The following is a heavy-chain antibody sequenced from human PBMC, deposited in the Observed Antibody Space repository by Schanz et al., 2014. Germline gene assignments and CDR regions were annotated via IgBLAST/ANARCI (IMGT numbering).Heavy chain of an antibody. CDR1: GFTFSDYY. CDR2: IKSKTDGGTT. D-gene: IGHD6-19*01. CDR3: TAYCDGGCAIDN. Sequence: VQLVDSGGGLVKPGGSLRLSCAASGFTFSDYYMTWVRQAPGKGLEWVGRIKSKTDGGTTDYAAPVKGRFTISRDDSKNTLFLQMNSLKTEDTAVYYCTAYCDGGCAIDNWGQGALVTVSS. J-gene: IGHJ4*02. V-gene: IGHV3-15*01.